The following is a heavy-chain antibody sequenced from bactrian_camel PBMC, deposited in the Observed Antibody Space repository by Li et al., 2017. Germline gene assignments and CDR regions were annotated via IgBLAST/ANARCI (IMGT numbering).Heavy chain of an antibody. Sequence: HVQLVESGGGSVQAGGSLRLSCVESEYTHHMNCLGWFRQVPGKEREVVANTYTKARGGGGFYSDSVKGRFTISRDNAKNTVYLQMNSLKSEDTALYYCATRRQYGGSWDGEVVDFGYWGQGTQVTVS. V-gene: IGHV3S54*01. J-gene: IGHJ6*01. CDR1: EYTHHMNC. CDR2: TYTKARGGGG. D-gene: IGHD6*01. CDR3: ATRRQYGGSWDGEVVDFGY.